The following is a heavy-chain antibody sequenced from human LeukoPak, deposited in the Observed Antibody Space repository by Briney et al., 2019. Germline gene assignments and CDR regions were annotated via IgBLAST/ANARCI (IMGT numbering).Heavy chain of an antibody. CDR3: ASQLISSGYYSGFYYYGMDV. J-gene: IGHJ6*02. D-gene: IGHD3-22*01. CDR1: GGSISSGSYY. V-gene: IGHV4-61*02. CDR2: IYTSGST. Sequence: SETLSLTCTVSGGSISSGSYYWSWIRQPAGKGLEWIGRIYTSGSTNYNPSLKSRVTISVDTSKNQFSLKLSSVTAADTAVYYCASQLISSGYYSGFYYYGMDVWGQGTTVTVSS.